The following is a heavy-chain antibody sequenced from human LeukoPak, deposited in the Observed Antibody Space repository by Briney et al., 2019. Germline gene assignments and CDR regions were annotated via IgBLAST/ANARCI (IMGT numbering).Heavy chain of an antibody. J-gene: IGHJ4*02. CDR2: IYYSGST. D-gene: IGHD3-10*01. Sequence: GSLRLSCAASGFTSSTYAMSWIRQPPGKGLEWIGYIYYSGSTTYNPPLKSRVTISIDMSKNQFSLKLSSVTAADTAVYYCARSYGSGSYFDYWGQGTLVTVSS. CDR1: GFTSSTYA. V-gene: IGHV4-59*12. CDR3: ARSYGSGSYFDY.